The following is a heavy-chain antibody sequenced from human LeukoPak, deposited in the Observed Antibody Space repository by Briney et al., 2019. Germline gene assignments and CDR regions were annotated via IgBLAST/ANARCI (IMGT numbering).Heavy chain of an antibody. CDR3: AKGDTIFGVVRAPFDY. J-gene: IGHJ4*02. V-gene: IGHV3-23*01. Sequence: GGSLRLSCAASGFTFSSHAMRWVRQAPGKGLEWVSAISSSGGSTYYADSVKGRFTISRDNSKNTLYLQMNSLRAEDTAVYYCAKGDTIFGVVRAPFDYWGQGTLVTVSS. CDR2: ISSSGGST. D-gene: IGHD3-3*01. CDR1: GFTFSSHA.